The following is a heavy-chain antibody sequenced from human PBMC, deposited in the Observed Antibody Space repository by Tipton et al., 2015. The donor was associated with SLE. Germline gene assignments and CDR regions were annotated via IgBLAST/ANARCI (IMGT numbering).Heavy chain of an antibody. CDR3: ARGHVVRGPAYYYMDV. Sequence: QSGAEVKKPGASVKVSCKASGYTFTSYYMHWVRQAPGQGLEWMGIINPSGGSTSYAQKFQGRVTMTRDTSTSTVYMELSSLRSEDTAVYYCARGHVVRGPAYYYMDVWDKGTTVTVSS. V-gene: IGHV1-46*01. D-gene: IGHD3-10*01. CDR2: INPSGGST. CDR1: GYTFTSYY. J-gene: IGHJ6*03.